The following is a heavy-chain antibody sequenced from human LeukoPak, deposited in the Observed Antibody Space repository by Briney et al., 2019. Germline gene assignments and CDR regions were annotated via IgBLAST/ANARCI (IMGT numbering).Heavy chain of an antibody. CDR1: GGSISSYY. CDR3: AGPSSGWYEFYFQH. J-gene: IGHJ1*01. V-gene: IGHV4-59*08. D-gene: IGHD6-19*01. Sequence: PSETLSLTCTVSGGSISSYYWSWIRQPPGKGLEWIGYIYYSGSTNYNPSLKSRVTISVDTSKNQFSLKLSSVTAADTAAYYCAGPSSGWYEFYFQHWGQGTLVTVSS. CDR2: IYYSGST.